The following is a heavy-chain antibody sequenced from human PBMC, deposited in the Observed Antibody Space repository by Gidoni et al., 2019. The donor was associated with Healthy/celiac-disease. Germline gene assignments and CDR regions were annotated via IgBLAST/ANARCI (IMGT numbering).Heavy chain of an antibody. CDR3: ARETTVVTPGRFDP. Sequence: QVQLQESGPGLVKPSQNLYLTCTVSGGSISSGGYYWSWIRQHPGKGLELIGYIYYSGSTYYNPSLKSRVTISVDTSKNQFSLKLSSVTAADTAVYYCARETTVVTPGRFDPWGQGTLVTVSS. CDR2: IYYSGST. V-gene: IGHV4-31*03. J-gene: IGHJ5*02. D-gene: IGHD4-17*01. CDR1: GGSISSGGYY.